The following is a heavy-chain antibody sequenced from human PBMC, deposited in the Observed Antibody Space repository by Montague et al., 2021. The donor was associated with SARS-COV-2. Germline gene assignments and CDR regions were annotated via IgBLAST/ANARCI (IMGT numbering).Heavy chain of an antibody. CDR3: ARGRIEVSMIVVVLTGASYYMDV. V-gene: IGHV4-34*01. D-gene: IGHD3-22*01. J-gene: IGHJ6*03. Sequence: SETLSLTCAVYGGSFSGHYWSWIRQPPGKGLEWIWEINNSGSTNYNPSLKSRVTISVDTSKNQFSLKLHSVTAADTAVYYCARGRIEVSMIVVVLTGASYYMDVWGKGTTVTVSS. CDR2: INNSGST. CDR1: GGSFSGHY.